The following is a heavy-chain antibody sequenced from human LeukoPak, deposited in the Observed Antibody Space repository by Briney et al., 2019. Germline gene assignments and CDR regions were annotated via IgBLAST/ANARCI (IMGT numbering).Heavy chain of an antibody. CDR3: ARVRFLESYYFDY. J-gene: IGHJ4*02. CDR1: GGSFSGYY. CDR2: INHSGST. V-gene: IGHV4-34*01. D-gene: IGHD3-3*01. Sequence: SETLSLTCAVYGGSFSGYYWSWIRQPPGKGLEWIGEINHSGSTNYNPSLKSRVTISVDTSKNQFSLKLSSVTAADTAVYYCARVRFLESYYFDYWGQGTLVTVSS.